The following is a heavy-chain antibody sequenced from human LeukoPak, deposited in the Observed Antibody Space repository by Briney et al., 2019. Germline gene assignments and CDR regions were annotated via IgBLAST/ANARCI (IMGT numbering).Heavy chain of an antibody. CDR2: SSVSGGAT. D-gene: IGHD6-19*01. J-gene: IGHJ4*02. CDR3: AKGGWLEY. CDR1: GFTFSIND. V-gene: IGHV3-23*01. Sequence: VGSLRLSCAASGFTFSINDMSWVRQAPGRGLEWVSISSVSGGATNYADSVKGRFTISRDNSKNTLYLQMNSLRAEDTAVYYCAKGGWLEYWGQGTMVTVSS.